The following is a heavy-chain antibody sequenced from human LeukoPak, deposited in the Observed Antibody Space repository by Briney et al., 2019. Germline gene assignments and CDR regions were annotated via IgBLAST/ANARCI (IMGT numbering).Heavy chain of an antibody. D-gene: IGHD3-10*01. J-gene: IGHJ6*04. CDR3: ARGSRTMVYYYGMDV. CDR2: VYYSGST. Sequence: SETLSLTCTVSGGSISSYYWSWIRQPPGKGLEWIGYVYYSGSTNYNPSLKSRVTISVDTSKNQFSLKLSSVTAADAAVYYCARGSRTMVYYYGMDVWGKGTTVTVSP. V-gene: IGHV4-59*01. CDR1: GGSISSYY.